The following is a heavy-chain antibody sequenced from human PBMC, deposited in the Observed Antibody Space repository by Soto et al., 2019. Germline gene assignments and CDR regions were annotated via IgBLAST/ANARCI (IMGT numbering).Heavy chain of an antibody. D-gene: IGHD2-15*01. CDR3: ERGYCSGGSCFKYNYHGMDV. CDR1: GGTVSSYA. J-gene: IGHJ6*02. CDR2: IIPVFGTV. V-gene: IGHV1-69*12. Sequence: QVQLVQSGAEVKKPGSSVKVSCKASGGTVSSYAISWVRQAPGQGLEWMGGIIPVFGTVNYAQKLQGRVTITADESTSTAYMELSSLRSEDTAVYYCERGYCSGGSCFKYNYHGMDVWGQGTTVTVSS.